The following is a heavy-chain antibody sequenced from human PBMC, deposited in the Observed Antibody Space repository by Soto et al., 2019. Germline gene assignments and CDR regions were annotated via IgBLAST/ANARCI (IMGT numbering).Heavy chain of an antibody. J-gene: IGHJ4*02. CDR2: IRAYNGNT. CDR3: ARQDWSSLEVASPLSY. CDR1: GYTFTSYG. Sequence: ASVKVSSKAPGYTFTSYGISWLRHAPGQGLEWMGWIRAYNGNTNSAQKLQGRVTMTTDTSTSIANMEMRSLRSDDTAVYYRARQDWSSLEVASPLSYWGQGTLVTVSS. D-gene: IGHD1-1*01. V-gene: IGHV1-18*04.